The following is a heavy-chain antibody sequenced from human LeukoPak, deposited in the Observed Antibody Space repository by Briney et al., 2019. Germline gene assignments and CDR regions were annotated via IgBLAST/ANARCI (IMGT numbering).Heavy chain of an antibody. Sequence: SETLSLTCTVSGGSISGYYWSWIRQPPGKGLEWIGEINHSGSTNYNPSLKSRVTISVDTSKNQFSLKLSSVTAADTAVYYCARVPGKAVAGKRYFDYWGQGTLVTVSS. J-gene: IGHJ4*02. D-gene: IGHD6-19*01. CDR2: INHSGST. CDR3: ARVPGKAVAGKRYFDY. CDR1: GGSISGYY. V-gene: IGHV4-34*01.